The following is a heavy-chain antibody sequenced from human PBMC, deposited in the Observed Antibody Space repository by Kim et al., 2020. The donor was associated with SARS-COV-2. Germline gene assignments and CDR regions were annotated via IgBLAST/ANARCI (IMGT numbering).Heavy chain of an antibody. J-gene: IGHJ5*02. Sequence: CVKGRFTISRDNYKNTLYLQMNSLRAEERAVYYCAKARGIAAAGIGVDPWGQGTLVTVSS. V-gene: IGHV3-30*02. CDR3: AKARGIAAAGIGVDP. D-gene: IGHD6-13*01.